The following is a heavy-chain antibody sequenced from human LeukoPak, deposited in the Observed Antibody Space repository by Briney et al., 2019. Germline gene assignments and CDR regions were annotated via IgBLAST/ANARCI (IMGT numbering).Heavy chain of an antibody. V-gene: IGHV3-7*03. CDR3: ARDAGLPSCGSGSYYQNYYYYYGMDV. Sequence: GGSLRLSCAASGFTFSSYWMSWVRQAPGKGLEWVANIKQDGSEKYYVDSVKGRFTISRDNAKNSLYLQMNSLRAEDTAVYYCARDAGLPSCGSGSYYQNYYYYYGMDVWGKGTTVTVSS. CDR1: GFTFSSYW. D-gene: IGHD3-10*01. CDR2: IKQDGSEK. J-gene: IGHJ6*04.